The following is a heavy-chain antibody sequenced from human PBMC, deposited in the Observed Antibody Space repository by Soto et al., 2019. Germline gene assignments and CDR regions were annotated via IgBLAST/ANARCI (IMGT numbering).Heavy chain of an antibody. D-gene: IGHD3-3*01. J-gene: IGHJ6*02. V-gene: IGHV1-69*13. CDR2: IIPIFGTP. Sequence: SSVTVSYKASVCTFSHYVIICVRQAPGQGREGMGGIIPIFGTPNYAQKFQRRVTITADESTSTAYMELSSLRSEDTAVYYCARGGFGVVTHNYYYYGMDVWGQGTTVPVSS. CDR1: VCTFSHYV. CDR3: ARGGFGVVTHNYYYYGMDV.